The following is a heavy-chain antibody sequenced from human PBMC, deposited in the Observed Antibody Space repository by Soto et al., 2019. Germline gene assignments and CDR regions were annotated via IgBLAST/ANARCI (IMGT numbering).Heavy chain of an antibody. CDR3: ARHGYNWKTDY. V-gene: IGHV4-59*08. Sequence: PSETLSLTCTVSGGSISTYYWSWIRQPPGQGLEWIGYIYSSGSTNYNPSLKSRVTISVDTSKNQFSLKLNSVTAADTAVYYCARHGYNWKTDYWGQGTLVTVSS. D-gene: IGHD1-20*01. CDR2: IYSSGST. J-gene: IGHJ4*02. CDR1: GGSISTYY.